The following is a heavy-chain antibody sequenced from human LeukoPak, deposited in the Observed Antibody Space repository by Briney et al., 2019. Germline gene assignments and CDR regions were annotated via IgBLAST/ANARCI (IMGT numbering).Heavy chain of an antibody. V-gene: IGHV4-4*09. D-gene: IGHD3-10*01. CDR3: ALRTRGAYFTY. J-gene: IGHJ4*02. Sequence: SETLSLTCSISGGSIGSMFVRGIIRQPPGKGLEWIGSIENSGTTNYNPSLKSRVTMSVDTSRKQFSLNLRSVTAADTAVYYCALRTRGAYFTYSSQGTPVTVSS. CDR2: IENSGTT. CDR1: GGSIGSMFV.